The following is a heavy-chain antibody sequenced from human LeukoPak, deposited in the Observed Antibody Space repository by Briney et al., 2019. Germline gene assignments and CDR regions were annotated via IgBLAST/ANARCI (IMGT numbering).Heavy chain of an antibody. CDR3: AIFVARRAAPYYYTNGMDV. CDR1: GGSISSYY. Sequence: SETLSLTCTVSGGSISSYYWSWIRKPPGKGLDWIGYIYYSESTNYNPSLKSRVTISVDTSKTQFSLKLSSVTAADTAVYYCAIFVARRAAPYYYTNGMDVWGQGTTVTVSS. V-gene: IGHV4-59*08. CDR2: IYYSEST. D-gene: IGHD2-15*01. J-gene: IGHJ6*02.